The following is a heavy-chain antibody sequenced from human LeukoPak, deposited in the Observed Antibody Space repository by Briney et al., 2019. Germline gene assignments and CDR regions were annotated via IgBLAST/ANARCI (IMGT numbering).Heavy chain of an antibody. CDR2: INHSGST. J-gene: IGHJ6*02. V-gene: IGHV4-34*01. CDR1: GGSFSGYY. D-gene: IGHD2-21*02. Sequence: SETLSLTCAVYGGSFSGYYWSWIRQPPGKGLEWIGEINHSGSTNYNPSLKSRVTISVDTSKNQFSLKLSSVTAADTAVYYCARGIIVVVTAYYYYYYGMDVWGQGTTVTVSS. CDR3: ARGIIVVVTAYYYYYYGMDV.